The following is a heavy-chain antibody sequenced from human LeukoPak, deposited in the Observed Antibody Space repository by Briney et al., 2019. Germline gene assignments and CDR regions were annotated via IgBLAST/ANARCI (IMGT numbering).Heavy chain of an antibody. CDR3: ARRYSSSWYAPFDS. V-gene: IGHV1-3*01. CDR1: GYTVTSYA. Sequence: ASVKVSCKASGYTVTSYAMHWGGQAPGQRGQGRGGINAGNGNTKYSHKFQRRVTITRDTSASTAYMELSSLRSEDTAVYYCARRYSSSWYAPFDSWGQGTLVTVSS. CDR2: INAGNGNT. J-gene: IGHJ4*02. D-gene: IGHD6-13*01.